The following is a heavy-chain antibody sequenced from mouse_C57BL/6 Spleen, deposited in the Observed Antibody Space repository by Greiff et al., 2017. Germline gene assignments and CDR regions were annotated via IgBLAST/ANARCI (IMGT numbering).Heavy chain of an antibody. J-gene: IGHJ1*03. CDR2: IDPANGYT. CDR3: ARSLYYDYDDWYFDV. D-gene: IGHD2-4*01. V-gene: IGHV14-3*01. Sequence: VQLQQSVAELVRPGASVKLSCTASGFNIKNTYMHWVKQRPEQGLEWIGRIDPANGYTKYAPKFPGKATITADTSSNTAYLQLSSLTSEDTAIYYCARSLYYDYDDWYFDVWGTGTTVTVSS. CDR1: GFNIKNTY.